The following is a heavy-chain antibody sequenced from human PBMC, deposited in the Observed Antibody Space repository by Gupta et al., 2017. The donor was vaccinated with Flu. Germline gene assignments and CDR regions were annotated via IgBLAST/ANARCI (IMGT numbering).Heavy chain of an antibody. Sequence: EVQLVESGGGLVQPGRSLRLSCAASGFTFDDYAMHWVRQAPGKGLEWVSGISWNSGSIGYADSVKGRFTISRDNAKNSLYLQMNSLRAEDTALYYCATSPKGGWAYQRVYWGQGTLVTVSS. CDR2: ISWNSGSI. D-gene: IGHD6-19*01. J-gene: IGHJ4*02. V-gene: IGHV3-9*01. CDR1: GFTFDDYA. CDR3: ATSPKGGWAYQRVY.